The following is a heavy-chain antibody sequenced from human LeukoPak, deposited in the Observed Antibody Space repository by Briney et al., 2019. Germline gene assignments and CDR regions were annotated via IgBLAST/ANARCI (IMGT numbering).Heavy chain of an antibody. CDR3: ASAAGYSSGWYVY. CDR1: GYGFTSYW. CDR2: IYPGDSDT. J-gene: IGHJ4*02. Sequence: GESLKISCKGSGYGFTSYWIGWVRQMPGKGLEWMGIIYPGDSDTRYSPSFQGQVTISADRSISTAYLQWSSLKASDTAMYYCASAAGYSSGWYVYWGQGTLVTVSS. D-gene: IGHD6-19*01. V-gene: IGHV5-51*01.